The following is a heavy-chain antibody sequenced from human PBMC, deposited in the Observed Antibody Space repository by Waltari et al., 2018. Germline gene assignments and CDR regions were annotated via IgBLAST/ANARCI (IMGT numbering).Heavy chain of an antibody. CDR2: ISGIGDRT. J-gene: IGHJ4*02. Sequence: EVQLVESGGGLAWPGGSLRFSCTVSGLTFSNYAMTWARQAPGKGLEWFSSISGIGDRTYYADSVRGRFTISRDNSKNTVYLQMNNLRAEDAAVYYCANWREGSATYFDYWGQGTLVTVSS. V-gene: IGHV3-23*04. CDR1: GLTFSNYA. CDR3: ANWREGSATYFDY.